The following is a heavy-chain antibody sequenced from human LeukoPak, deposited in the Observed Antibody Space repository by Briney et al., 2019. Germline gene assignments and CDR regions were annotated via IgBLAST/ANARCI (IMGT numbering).Heavy chain of an antibody. V-gene: IGHV3-74*03. CDR1: GITLSDYW. J-gene: IGHJ6*02. CDR2: IESDGTRT. Sequence: GGSLRLSCAASGITLSDYWMYWVRQGPGKGLVHVSRIESDGTRTVYADSVKGRFTISRDNAKNTMYLQMNSLRAEDTAVYYCVRGGHKLDIETSRYYYGLDVWGQGTTITVSS. D-gene: IGHD2-2*03. CDR3: VRGGHKLDIETSRYYYGLDV.